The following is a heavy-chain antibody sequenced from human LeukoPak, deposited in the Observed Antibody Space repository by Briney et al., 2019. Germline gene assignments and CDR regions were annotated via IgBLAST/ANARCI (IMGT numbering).Heavy chain of an antibody. CDR1: GFTFSNAW. V-gene: IGHV3-15*01. CDR3: AKDRRHSGSYPDY. D-gene: IGHD1-26*01. Sequence: GGSLRLSCAASGFTFSNAWMSWVRQAPGKGLEWVGRIKSKTDGGTTDYAAPVKGRFTISRDDSKNTLYLQMNSLRAEDTAVYYCAKDRRHSGSYPDYWGQGTLVTVSS. CDR2: IKSKTDGGTT. J-gene: IGHJ4*02.